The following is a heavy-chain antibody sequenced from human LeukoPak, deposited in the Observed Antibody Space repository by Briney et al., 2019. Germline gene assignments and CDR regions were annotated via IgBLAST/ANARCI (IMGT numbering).Heavy chain of an antibody. D-gene: IGHD3-22*01. CDR1: GGSISSGSDY. J-gene: IGHJ4*02. CDR2: IYTSGST. Sequence: MTSETLSLTCTVSGGSISSGSDYWSWIRQPAGKGLQWIGRIYTSGSTNYNPSLKSRVTISVDTSKNQFSLKLSSVTAADTAVYYCASGYYYDSSGYLDWGQGTLVTVSS. CDR3: ASGYYYDSSGYLD. V-gene: IGHV4-61*02.